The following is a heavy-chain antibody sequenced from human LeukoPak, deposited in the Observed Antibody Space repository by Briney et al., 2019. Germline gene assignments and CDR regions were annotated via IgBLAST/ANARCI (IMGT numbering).Heavy chain of an antibody. CDR1: GFTFSIYG. D-gene: IGHD6-13*01. CDR2: INFDGSGQ. J-gene: IGHJ2*01. V-gene: IGHV3-30*02. CDR3: AKGLGKAGATNTWYFDL. Sequence: PGGSLRLSCAASGFTFSIYGMNWVRQAPGKGLEWAAMINFDGSGQYYADSVRGRFTISRDNSKDTLFLQMNSLRAEDTAVYYCAKGLGKAGATNTWYFDLWGRGTLVTVSS.